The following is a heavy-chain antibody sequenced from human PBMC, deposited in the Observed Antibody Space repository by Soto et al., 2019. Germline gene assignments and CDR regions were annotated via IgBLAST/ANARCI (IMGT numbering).Heavy chain of an antibody. J-gene: IGHJ6*02. CDR3: AREGVAPYYYYGMDV. CDR1: GYTFTTFG. Sequence: ASVKVSCKASGYTFTTFGIIWVRQAPGQGLEWMGWISTYNGDTNYAQKFQDRVTMTTDTSTNTVYMELRSLRSDDTAVYYCAREGVAPYYYYGMDVWGQGTTVTVS. CDR2: ISTYNGDT. D-gene: IGHD2-15*01. V-gene: IGHV1-18*01.